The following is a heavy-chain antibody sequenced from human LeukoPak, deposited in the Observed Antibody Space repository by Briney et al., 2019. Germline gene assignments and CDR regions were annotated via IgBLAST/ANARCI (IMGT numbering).Heavy chain of an antibody. Sequence: GASVKVSCKASGYTFTGYYMHWVRQAPGQGLEWMGRIIPILGIANYAQKFQGRVTITADKSTSTAYMELSSLRSEDTAVYYCARDDFWSGYYTASWGQGTLVTVSS. CDR2: IIPILGIA. CDR1: GYTFTGYY. CDR3: ARDDFWSGYYTAS. V-gene: IGHV1-69*04. J-gene: IGHJ4*02. D-gene: IGHD3-3*01.